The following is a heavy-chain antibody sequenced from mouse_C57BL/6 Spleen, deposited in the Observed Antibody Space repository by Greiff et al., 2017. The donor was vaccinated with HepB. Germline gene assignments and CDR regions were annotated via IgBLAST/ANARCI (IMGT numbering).Heavy chain of an antibody. CDR2: IYPGDGDT. CDR1: GYAFSSYW. D-gene: IGHD1-1*01. CDR3: GRRAVVAGNFDY. Sequence: VQLQQSGAELVKPGASVKISCKASGYAFSSYWMNWVKQRPGKGLEWIGQIYPGDGDTNYNGKFKGKATLTAAKSSSTAYMQLSSLTSEDSAVYFCGRRAVVAGNFDYWGQGTTLTVSS. J-gene: IGHJ2*01. V-gene: IGHV1-80*01.